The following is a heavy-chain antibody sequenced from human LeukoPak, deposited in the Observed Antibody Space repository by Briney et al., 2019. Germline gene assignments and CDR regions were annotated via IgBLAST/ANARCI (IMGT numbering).Heavy chain of an antibody. CDR2: ISYSGGST. CDR1: GFTFTNYA. D-gene: IGHD4-23*01. Sequence: GGSLRLSCAASGFTFTNYAMSWVRQAPGKGLEWVSSISYSGGSTYYADSVKGRFTISRDNSKSTLYLQTNSLRAEDTAIYYCAKDSQATPGRWFDPWGQGTLVTVSS. V-gene: IGHV3-23*01. CDR3: AKDSQATPGRWFDP. J-gene: IGHJ5*02.